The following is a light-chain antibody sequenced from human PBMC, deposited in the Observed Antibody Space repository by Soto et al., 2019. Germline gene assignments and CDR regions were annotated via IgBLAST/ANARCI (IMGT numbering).Light chain of an antibody. J-gene: IGKJ5*01. CDR1: QSVSSN. CDR2: GAS. V-gene: IGKV3-15*01. CDR3: QQYNNWPLT. Sequence: EIVMTHSPATLSVSPGERATLSCSASQSVSSNLAWYQQKPGQAPRLLIYGASTRATGIPARFSGSGSGTEFTLTISSLQSEDFAVYYCQQYNNWPLTFGQGTRLEIK.